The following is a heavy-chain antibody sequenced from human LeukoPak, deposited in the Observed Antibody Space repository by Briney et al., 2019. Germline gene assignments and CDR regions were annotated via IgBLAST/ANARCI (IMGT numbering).Heavy chain of an antibody. J-gene: IGHJ4*02. D-gene: IGHD6-13*01. CDR2: IYYSGST. CDR3: ARAYSSSWWDF. CDR1: GGSISSYY. V-gene: IGHV4-59*01. Sequence: SETLSLTCTVSGGSISSYYWICIRQPPGKGLECIGYIYYSGSTNYNPSLKSRVTISVDTSKNQFSLKLSSVTAADTAVYYCARAYSSSWWDFWGQGTLVSVS.